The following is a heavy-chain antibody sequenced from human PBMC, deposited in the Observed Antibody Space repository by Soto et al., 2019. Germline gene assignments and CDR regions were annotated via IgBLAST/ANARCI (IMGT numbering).Heavy chain of an antibody. J-gene: IGHJ4*02. CDR1: GGTFSSYA. CDR3: ARAYYDFWSGYYGTQYYFDY. CDR2: IIPIFGTA. V-gene: IGHV1-69*13. Sequence: GASVKVSCKASGGTFSSYAISWVRQAPGQGLEWMGGIIPIFGTANYAQKFQGRVTITADESTSTAYMELSSLRSEDTAVYYCARAYYDFWSGYYGTQYYFDYWGQGTLVTVSS. D-gene: IGHD3-3*01.